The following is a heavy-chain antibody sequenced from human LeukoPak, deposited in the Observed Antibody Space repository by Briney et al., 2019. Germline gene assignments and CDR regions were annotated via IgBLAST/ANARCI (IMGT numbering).Heavy chain of an antibody. V-gene: IGHV3-74*03. CDR3: ARDVLYYDFWSGSEGFDY. CDR2: LNNDGTDA. J-gene: IGHJ4*02. Sequence: PGGSLRLSCAVSGFPFIRYWMHWVRQAPGKGLVWVSRLNNDGTDATYADSVKGRFTISRDNAKNSLYLQMNSLRAEDTAVYYCARDVLYYDFWSGSEGFDYWGQGTLVTVSS. D-gene: IGHD3-3*01. CDR1: GFPFIRYW.